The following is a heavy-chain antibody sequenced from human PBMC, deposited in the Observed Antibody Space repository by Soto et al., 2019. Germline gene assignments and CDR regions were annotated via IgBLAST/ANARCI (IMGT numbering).Heavy chain of an antibody. Sequence: PGGSLSLSCAASGFTFRKYGMTWARQAPGKGLEPVSYIGLGSSTKSYADYVEGLFTIPRDNAKNSLYLQMNSLRAEDTAVYYCASDQLYCNDIRGRSLNAFDVWGQGTLVTVS. V-gene: IGHV3-48*01. CDR3: ASDQLYCNDIRGRSLNAFDV. CDR1: GFTFRKYG. CDR2: IGLGSSTK. D-gene: IGHD3-22*01. J-gene: IGHJ3*01.